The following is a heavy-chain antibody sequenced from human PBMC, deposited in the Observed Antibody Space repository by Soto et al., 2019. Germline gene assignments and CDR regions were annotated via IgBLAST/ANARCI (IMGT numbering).Heavy chain of an antibody. Sequence: PGGSLRLSCAASGFTFSSYAMSWVRQAPGKGLEWVSAISGSGGSTYYADSVKGRFTISRDNSKNTLYLQMNSLRAEDTAVYYCAKDGYDFWSGYYKPPFDYWGQGTLVTVSS. CDR1: GFTFSSYA. J-gene: IGHJ4*02. D-gene: IGHD3-3*01. CDR3: AKDGYDFWSGYYKPPFDY. CDR2: ISGSGGST. V-gene: IGHV3-23*01.